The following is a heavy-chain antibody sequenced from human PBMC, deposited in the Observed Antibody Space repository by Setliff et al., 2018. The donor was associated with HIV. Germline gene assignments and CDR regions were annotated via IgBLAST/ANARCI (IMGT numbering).Heavy chain of an antibody. CDR2: IYYSGRT. D-gene: IGHD3-10*01. V-gene: IGHV4-39*01. CDR1: GGSISSSSYY. J-gene: IGHJ6*03. CDR3: ASLDGSESPYIYYYYMDV. Sequence: PSETLSLTCTVSGGSISSSSYYWGWIRQPPGKGLEWIGSIYYSGRTYYNPSLKSRFTISVDTSKNQISLKLSSVTAADTAVYYCASLDGSESPYIYYYYMDVWGKGTAVTVSS.